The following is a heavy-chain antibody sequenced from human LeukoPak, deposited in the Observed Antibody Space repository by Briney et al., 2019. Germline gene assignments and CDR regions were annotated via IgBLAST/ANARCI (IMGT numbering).Heavy chain of an antibody. Sequence: PSETLSLTCAVYGGSFSGYYWSWIRQPPGKGLEWIGYIYYSGSTNYNPSLKSRVTISVDTSKNQFSLKLSSVTAADTAVYYCARVNSFGYGDYYYGMDVWGQGTTVTVSS. CDR2: IYYSGST. CDR1: GGSFSGYY. J-gene: IGHJ6*02. D-gene: IGHD4-17*01. V-gene: IGHV4-59*01. CDR3: ARVNSFGYGDYYYGMDV.